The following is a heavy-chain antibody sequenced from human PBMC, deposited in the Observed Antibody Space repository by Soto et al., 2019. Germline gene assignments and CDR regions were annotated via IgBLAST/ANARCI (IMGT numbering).Heavy chain of an antibody. Sequence: GGSLRLSCAASGFTVSSNYMSWVRQAPGKGLEWVSVIYSGGSTYYADSVKGRFTISRDNSKNTLYLQMNSLRAEDTAVYYCARGPLEYYDILTGYYKGENYYYYMDVWGKGTTVTVSS. D-gene: IGHD3-9*01. CDR1: GFTVSSNY. CDR3: ARGPLEYYDILTGYYKGENYYYYMDV. J-gene: IGHJ6*03. CDR2: IYSGGST. V-gene: IGHV3-66*01.